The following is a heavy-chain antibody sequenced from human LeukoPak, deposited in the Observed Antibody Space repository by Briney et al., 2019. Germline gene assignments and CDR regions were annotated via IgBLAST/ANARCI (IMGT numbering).Heavy chain of an antibody. V-gene: IGHV1-69*04. D-gene: IGHD4-17*01. CDR3: ASLGSYGDYVIFDY. J-gene: IGHJ4*02. Sequence: ASVKVSCKASGGTFSSYAISWVRQAPGQGLEWMGRIIPILGIANYAQKFQGRVTITADKSTSTAYMELSSLRSEDTAVYYCASLGSYGDYVIFDYWGQGTLVTVSS. CDR2: IIPILGIA. CDR1: GGTFSSYA.